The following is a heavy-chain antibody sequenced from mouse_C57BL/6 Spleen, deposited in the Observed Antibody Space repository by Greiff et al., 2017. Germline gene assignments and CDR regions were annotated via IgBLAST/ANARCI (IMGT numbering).Heavy chain of an antibody. Sequence: DVQLQESGGGLVKPGGSLKLSCAASGFTFSDYGMHWVRQAPEKGLEWVAYISSGSSTIYYADTVKGRFTISRDNAKNTLFLQMTSLRSEDTAMYYCARTPGSSLYYAMDYWGQGTSVTVSS. V-gene: IGHV5-17*01. CDR2: ISSGSSTI. J-gene: IGHJ4*01. CDR1: GFTFSDYG. D-gene: IGHD1-1*01. CDR3: ARTPGSSLYYAMDY.